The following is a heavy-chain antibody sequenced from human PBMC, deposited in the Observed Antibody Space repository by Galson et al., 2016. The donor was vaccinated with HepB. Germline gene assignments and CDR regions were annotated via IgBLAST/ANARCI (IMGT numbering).Heavy chain of an antibody. CDR2: INRGNT. CDR3: ATAIVGVTTSFDY. Sequence: SVKVSCKASGYSFTNYAMHWVRQAPGQRLEWMGWINRGNTKYSQKFQGRVTITRDTSASTAYMELSSLRSEETAVYYCATAIVGVTTSFDYWGQGTLVTVSS. V-gene: IGHV1-3*01. J-gene: IGHJ4*02. D-gene: IGHD1-26*01. CDR1: GYSFTNYA.